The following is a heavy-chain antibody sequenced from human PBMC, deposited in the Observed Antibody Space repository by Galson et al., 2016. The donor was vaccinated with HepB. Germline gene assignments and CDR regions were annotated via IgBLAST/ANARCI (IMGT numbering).Heavy chain of an antibody. CDR2: IKDDARST. Sequence: SLRLSCAASGLTFSRHWMHWVRQAPGKGLVWVSYIKDDARSTKYADSVKGRFIISRDNSKNTLYLQMNSLRAEDTGVYYCARRSLVVAGTIDYWGQGTLVTVSS. J-gene: IGHJ4*02. V-gene: IGHV3-74*03. CDR1: GLTFSRHW. D-gene: IGHD2-15*01. CDR3: ARRSLVVAGTIDY.